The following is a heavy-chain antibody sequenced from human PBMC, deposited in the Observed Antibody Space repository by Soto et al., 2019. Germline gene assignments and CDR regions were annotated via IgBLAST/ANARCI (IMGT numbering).Heavy chain of an antibody. CDR3: SSGMAAGTY. V-gene: IGHV3-15*07. CDR1: GLTFTDAW. Sequence: EVQLVEPGGGLVTPGGSLRLSCAVTGLTFTDAWMNWMRQAPGKGPEWVGRIKSKAAGGTADYAAAVKDRFTMSRDDSKNMLYLQMNSLKSADTAVYYCSSGMAAGTYWGQGTLVTVSS. CDR2: IKSKAAGGTA. J-gene: IGHJ4*02. D-gene: IGHD6-13*01.